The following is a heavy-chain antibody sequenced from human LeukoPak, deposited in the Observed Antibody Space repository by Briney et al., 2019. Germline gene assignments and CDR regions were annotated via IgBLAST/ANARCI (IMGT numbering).Heavy chain of an antibody. V-gene: IGHV4-31*03. J-gene: IGHJ5*02. CDR3: ARDGCSGASCYPGWFDP. CDR2: IHYSGST. D-gene: IGHD2-15*01. CDR1: GGSITSGDYY. Sequence: SETLSLTCTVSGGSITSGDYYWSWIRQHPGKGLEWIGYIHYSGSTNSNPSLKSRVTISVDTSKNQFSLKMSSVTAEDTAVYYCARDGCSGASCYPGWFDPWGQGTLVTVSS.